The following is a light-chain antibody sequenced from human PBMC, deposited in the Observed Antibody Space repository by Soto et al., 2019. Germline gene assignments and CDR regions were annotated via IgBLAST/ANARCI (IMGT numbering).Light chain of an antibody. Sequence: DIVMTQSPDSLAVSLGDRATVNCKSSQSVLSNSLNKYFLSWYQQKPGQAPKLIIYWASTRESGVPDRFSGSGSGTDFTLTISSLQAEDVAVYYCQQYYDTPPTFGQGTKVEIK. J-gene: IGKJ1*01. V-gene: IGKV4-1*01. CDR2: WAS. CDR1: QSVLSNSLNKYF. CDR3: QQYYDTPPT.